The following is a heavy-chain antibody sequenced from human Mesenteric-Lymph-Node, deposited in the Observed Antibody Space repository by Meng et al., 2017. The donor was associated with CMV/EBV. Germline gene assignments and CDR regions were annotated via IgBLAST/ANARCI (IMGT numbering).Heavy chain of an antibody. CDR3: ARVEGYYGMDV. J-gene: IGHJ6*02. D-gene: IGHD3-3*01. CDR1: GFSIFSSYW. CDR2: ISSSGSTI. V-gene: IGHV3-48*03. Sequence: GGSLRLSCAASGFSIFSSYWMNWVRQAPGKGLEWVSYISSSGSTIYYADSVKGRFTISRDNAKNSLYLQMNSLRAEDTAVYYCARVEGYYGMDVWGQGTTVTVSS.